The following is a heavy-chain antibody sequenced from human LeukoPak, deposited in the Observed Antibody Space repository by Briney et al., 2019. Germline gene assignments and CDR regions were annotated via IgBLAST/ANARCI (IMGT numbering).Heavy chain of an antibody. CDR1: GGSISSGSYY. J-gene: IGHJ4*02. D-gene: IGHD3-22*01. CDR3: ARGGDSSGYYIYFDY. Sequence: PSQTLSLTCTVSGGSISSGSYYWGWIRQPPGKGLEWIGSIYHSGSTYYNPSLMSRVSISVDTSKNQFSLKLSSVTAADTAVYYCARGGDSSGYYIYFDYWGQGTLVTVSS. CDR2: IYHSGST. V-gene: IGHV4-39*07.